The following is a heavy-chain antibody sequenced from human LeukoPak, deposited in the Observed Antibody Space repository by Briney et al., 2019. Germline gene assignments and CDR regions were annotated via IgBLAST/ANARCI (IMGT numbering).Heavy chain of an antibody. CDR3: ARDFRDRSMPIDF. Sequence: GGSLRLSCAASGFTFSDYYMSWIRQAPGKGLEWLSYISSNAISTHYADSVKGRFTISRVNAKNSLYLQMNSLRGEDTAVYYCARDFRDRSMPIDFWGQGTLVTVSS. D-gene: IGHD2/OR15-2a*01. V-gene: IGHV3-11*01. CDR2: ISSNAIST. J-gene: IGHJ4*02. CDR1: GFTFSDYY.